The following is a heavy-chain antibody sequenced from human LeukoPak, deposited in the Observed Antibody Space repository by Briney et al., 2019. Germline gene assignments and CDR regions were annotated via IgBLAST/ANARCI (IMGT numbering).Heavy chain of an antibody. V-gene: IGHV1-69*04. Sequence: VASVKVSCKASGGTFSSYTISWVRQAPGQGLEWMGRIIPILGIANYAQKFQGRVTITADKSTSTAYMELSSLRSEDTAVYYCARDSGDGYNDYWGQGILVTVSS. J-gene: IGHJ4*02. D-gene: IGHD5-24*01. CDR2: IIPILGIA. CDR3: ARDSGDGYNDY. CDR1: GGTFSSYT.